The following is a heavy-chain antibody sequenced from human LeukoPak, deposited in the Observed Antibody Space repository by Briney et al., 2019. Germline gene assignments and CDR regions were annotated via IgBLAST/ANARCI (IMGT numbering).Heavy chain of an antibody. CDR1: GGSISSGDYP. D-gene: IGHD3-10*01. J-gene: IGHJ4*02. Sequence: SETLSLTCAVSGGSISSGDYPWSWIRQPSGKGLEWIGYIFHTGHTSYNPSLKSRVTISVDMSKNQLSLKLSSVTAADTAVYYCARGFYGSGSQLDYWGQGTLVTVSS. V-gene: IGHV4-30-2*01. CDR3: ARGFYGSGSQLDY. CDR2: IFHTGHT.